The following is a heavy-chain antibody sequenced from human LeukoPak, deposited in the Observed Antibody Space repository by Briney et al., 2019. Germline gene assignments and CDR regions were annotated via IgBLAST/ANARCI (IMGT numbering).Heavy chain of an antibody. CDR2: IIPIFGTA. D-gene: IGHD4-23*01. J-gene: IGHJ6*02. CDR3: ASSGGRSYYGMDV. Sequence: GASVKVSCKASGGTFTSYAISWVRQAPGQGLEWMGGIIPIFGTANYAQKFQGRVTITADESTSTAYMELSSLRSEDTAVYYCASSGGRSYYGMDVWGQGTTVTVSS. CDR1: GGTFTSYA. V-gene: IGHV1-69*13.